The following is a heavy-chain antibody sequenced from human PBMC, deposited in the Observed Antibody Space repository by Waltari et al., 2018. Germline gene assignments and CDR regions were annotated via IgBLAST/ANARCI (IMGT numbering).Heavy chain of an antibody. CDR2: IYHSGST. CDR3: ARHETGTTHTDY. Sequence: QVQLQESGPGLVKPSETLSLTCAVSGYSISSGYYWGWIRQPPGKGLEWIGSIYHSGSTYYNPSLKRRVTISVDTSKNQFSLKLSSVTAADTAVYYCARHETGTTHTDYWGQGTLVTVSS. CDR1: GYSISSGYY. D-gene: IGHD1-7*01. V-gene: IGHV4-38-2*01. J-gene: IGHJ4*02.